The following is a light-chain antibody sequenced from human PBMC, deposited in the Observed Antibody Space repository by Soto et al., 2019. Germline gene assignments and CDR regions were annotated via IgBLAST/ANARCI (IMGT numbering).Light chain of an antibody. CDR1: SSDVGGYNY. V-gene: IGLV2-8*01. CDR3: SSYAGSNNYV. J-gene: IGLJ1*01. CDR2: EVS. Sequence: QSALTQPPSASGSPGQSVTISCTGTSSDVGGYNYVSWYQQHPGKAPKLMIYEVSKRPSGVPDRFSGSKSGNTASLTVSGLQAEDEAGYYCSSYAGSNNYVFGTGTKVT.